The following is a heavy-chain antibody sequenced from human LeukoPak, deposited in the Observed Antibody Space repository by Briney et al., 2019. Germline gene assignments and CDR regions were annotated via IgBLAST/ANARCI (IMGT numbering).Heavy chain of an antibody. Sequence: SETLSLTCAVSGGSISSSNWWSWVRQPPGKGLEWIGEIYHSGSTNYNPSLKSRVTISVDTSKNHFSLKLSSVTAADTAVYYCARVYQGGYYYYYMDVWGKGTTVTVSS. CDR1: GGSISSSNW. D-gene: IGHD2-2*01. J-gene: IGHJ6*03. V-gene: IGHV4-4*02. CDR2: IYHSGST. CDR3: ARVYQGGYYYYYMDV.